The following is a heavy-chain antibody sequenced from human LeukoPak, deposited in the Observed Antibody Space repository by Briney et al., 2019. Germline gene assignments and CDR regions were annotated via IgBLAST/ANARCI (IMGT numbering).Heavy chain of an antibody. CDR1: GGTFSSYA. CDR3: ARSSGGSTKGYYYYYMDV. Sequence: ASVKVSYKASGGTFSSYAISWVRQAPGQGLEWMGGIIPIFGTANYAQKFRGRVTITADKSTSTAYMELSSLRSEDTAVYYCARSSGGSTKGYYYYYMDVWGKGTTVTVSS. D-gene: IGHD3-10*01. CDR2: IIPIFGTA. V-gene: IGHV1-69*06. J-gene: IGHJ6*03.